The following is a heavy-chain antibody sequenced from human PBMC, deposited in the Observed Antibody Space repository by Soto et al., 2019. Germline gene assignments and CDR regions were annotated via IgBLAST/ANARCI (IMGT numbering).Heavy chain of an antibody. CDR3: ARELTLTGTQYDAFDI. CDR2: INHSGST. D-gene: IGHD1-20*01. J-gene: IGHJ3*02. Sequence: PSETLSLTCAVYGGSFSGYYWSWIRQPPGKGLEWIGEINHSGSTNYNPSLKSRVTISVDTSKNQFSLKLSSVTAADTAVYYCARELTLTGTQYDAFDIWGQGTMVTVSS. V-gene: IGHV4-34*01. CDR1: GGSFSGYY.